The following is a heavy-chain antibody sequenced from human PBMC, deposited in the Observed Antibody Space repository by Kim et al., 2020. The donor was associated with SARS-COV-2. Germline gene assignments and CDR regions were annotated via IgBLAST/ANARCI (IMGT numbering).Heavy chain of an antibody. D-gene: IGHD2-2*01. J-gene: IGHJ5*01. CDR2: IYYSGST. CDR1: GGSISSSSYY. CDR3: ARDIRGALRGIVVVPAATFDP. V-gene: IGHV4-39*02. Sequence: SETLSLTCTVSGGSISSSSYYWGWIRQPPGKGLEWIGSIYYSGSTYYNPSLKSRVTISVDTSKNQFSLKLSSVTAEDTAVYYCARDIRGALRGIVVVPAATFDPWGQGTLVTVSS.